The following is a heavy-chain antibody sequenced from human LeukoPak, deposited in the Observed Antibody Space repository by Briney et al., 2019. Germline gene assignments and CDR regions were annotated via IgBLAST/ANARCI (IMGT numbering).Heavy chain of an antibody. J-gene: IGHJ6*03. D-gene: IGHD5-18*01. V-gene: IGHV3-11*04. CDR1: GFTFSDYY. Sequence: PGGSLRLSCAASGFTFSDYYMSWIRQAPGKGLEWISYISTSGSPIYYADSVKGRFTISRDNAKNSLYLQMNSLRAEDTAVYYCASSLVAGYYYYSYYYMDVWGKGTTVTVSS. CDR2: ISTSGSPI. CDR3: ASSLVAGYYYYSYYYMDV.